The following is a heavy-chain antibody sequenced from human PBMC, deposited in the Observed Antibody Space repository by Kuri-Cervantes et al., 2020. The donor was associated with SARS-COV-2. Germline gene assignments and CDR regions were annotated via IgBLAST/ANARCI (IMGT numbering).Heavy chain of an antibody. CDR2: ISAYNGNT. CDR3: ARAVGVVRGTRLAWFDP. V-gene: IGHV1-18*04. D-gene: IGHD3-10*01. Sequence: ASVKVSCKASGYTFTSYGISWVRQAPGQGLEWMGWISAYNGNTNYAQKLQGRVTMTTDTSTSTAYMELRSLRSEDTAVYYCARAVGVVRGTRLAWFDPWGQGTLVTVSS. CDR1: GYTFTSYG. J-gene: IGHJ5*02.